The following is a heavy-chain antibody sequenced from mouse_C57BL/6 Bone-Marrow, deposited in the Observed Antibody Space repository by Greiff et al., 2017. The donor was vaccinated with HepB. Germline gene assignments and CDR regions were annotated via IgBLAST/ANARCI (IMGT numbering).Heavy chain of an antibody. CDR1: GFTFSSYA. J-gene: IGHJ2*01. CDR3: ASGWHYYCSSSYYFYY. Sequence: EVKLVESGGGLVKPGGSLKLSCAASGFTFSSYAMSWVRQTPEKRLEWVATISDGGSYTYYPDNVKGRFTISRDNAKNNLYMQMSHLKSEDTAMYYCASGWHYYCSSSYYFYYCRQGTTLTVSS. D-gene: IGHD1-1*01. V-gene: IGHV5-4*03. CDR2: ISDGGSYT.